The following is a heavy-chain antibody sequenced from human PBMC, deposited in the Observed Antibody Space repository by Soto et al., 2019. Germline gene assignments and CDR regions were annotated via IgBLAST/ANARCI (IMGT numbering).Heavy chain of an antibody. V-gene: IGHV3-30*18. CDR2: ISYDGSNK. D-gene: IGHD5-18*01. Sequence: QVQLVESGGGVVQPGRSLRLSCAASGFTFSSYGMHWVRQAPGKGLEWVAVISYDGSNKYYADSVKGRFTISRDNSKNTLYLQINSLRAEDTAVYYCAKDNGYSHTRGTDVWGQGTTVTVSS. CDR1: GFTFSSYG. CDR3: AKDNGYSHTRGTDV. J-gene: IGHJ6*02.